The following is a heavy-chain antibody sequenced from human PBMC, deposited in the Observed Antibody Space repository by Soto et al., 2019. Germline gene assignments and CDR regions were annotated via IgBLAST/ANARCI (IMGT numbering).Heavy chain of an antibody. CDR3: ANFNWYCDL. V-gene: IGHV4-59*01. J-gene: IGHJ2*01. CDR1: GGSISSYF. Sequence: QVQLQESGPGLVKPSETLSLTCTVSGGSISSYFWSWIRQPPGKGLEWIGYIYYTGSTNYNPSLKSRVTISVDTSKNQFSLQLSSVTAADTAVYYCANFNWYCDLWCRGTLVTVSS. CDR2: IYYTGST.